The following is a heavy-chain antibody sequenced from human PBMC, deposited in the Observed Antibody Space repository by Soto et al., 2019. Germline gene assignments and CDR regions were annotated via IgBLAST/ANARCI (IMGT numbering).Heavy chain of an antibody. Sequence: QLQLQESGPGLVKPSETLSLTCTVSGGSISSSSYYWGWIRQPPGKGLEWIGSIYYSGSTYYNPSLKSRVTISVDTSKNQFSLKLSSVTAADTAVYYCARQKGRYSSSWYLYYYGMDVWGQGTTVTVSS. V-gene: IGHV4-39*01. CDR1: GGSISSSSYY. CDR3: ARQKGRYSSSWYLYYYGMDV. D-gene: IGHD6-13*01. CDR2: IYYSGST. J-gene: IGHJ6*02.